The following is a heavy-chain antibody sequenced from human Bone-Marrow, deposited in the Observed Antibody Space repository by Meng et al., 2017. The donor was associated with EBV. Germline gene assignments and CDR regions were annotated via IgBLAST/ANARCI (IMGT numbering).Heavy chain of an antibody. CDR1: GGSVNTGSYY. V-gene: IGHV4-61*03. D-gene: IGHD6-19*01. CDR2: VYYTART. CDR3: ARIGYSSGWYATDY. J-gene: IGHJ4*02. Sequence: QVPLKGAGPGLVKPSETLSLTCTGSGGSVNTGSYYWSWIRQPPGKGLEYLGHVYYTARTNYNPSLKSRVSISVDTSKNHFSLRLNSATAADTAIYYCARIGYSSGWYATDYWGQGTLVTVSS.